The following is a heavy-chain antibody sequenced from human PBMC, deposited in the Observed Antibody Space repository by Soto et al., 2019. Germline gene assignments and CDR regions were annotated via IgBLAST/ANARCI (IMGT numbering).Heavy chain of an antibody. CDR3: ATMGTPATGLYFFDY. Sequence: QAQLQESGPGLVKPSQTLSLTCTVSGGSISSGNYYWSWIRQPPGKGLEWIGFISYSGSTYYSTSLKSRVTISVDASKSQFSLNLRFVTAADTAVYYCATMGTPATGLYFFDYWGQGSLVTVSS. CDR1: GGSISSGNYY. CDR2: ISYSGST. D-gene: IGHD2-15*01. V-gene: IGHV4-30-4*01. J-gene: IGHJ4*02.